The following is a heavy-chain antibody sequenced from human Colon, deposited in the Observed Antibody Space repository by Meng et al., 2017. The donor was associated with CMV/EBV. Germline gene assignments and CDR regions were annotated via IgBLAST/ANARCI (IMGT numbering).Heavy chain of an antibody. CDR3: ARDKGFYTDYWYFDL. CDR2: INSDGSST. D-gene: IGHD3-16*01. CDR1: GFTFSSYW. J-gene: IGHJ2*01. V-gene: IGHV3-74*01. Sequence: SGFTFSSYWMHWVRQAQGKGLVWVSRINSDGSSTSYADSVKGRFTISRDNAKNTLYLQMNSLRAEDTAVYYCARDKGFYTDYWYFDLWGRGTLVTVSS.